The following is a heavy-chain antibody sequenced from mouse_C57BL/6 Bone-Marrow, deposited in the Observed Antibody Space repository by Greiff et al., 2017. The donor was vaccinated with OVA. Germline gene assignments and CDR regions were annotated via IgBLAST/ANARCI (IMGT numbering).Heavy chain of an antibody. J-gene: IGHJ3*01. CDR1: GYTFTSYG. D-gene: IGHD2-4*01. Sequence: QVQLQQSGAELVRPGSSVKLSCKASGYTFTSYGISWVKQRTGQGLEWIGEIYPRSGNTYYNEKFKGKATLTADKSSSTAYMELRSLTSEDSAVYFCARRNDYGFAYWGQGTLVTVSA. CDR3: ARRNDYGFAY. V-gene: IGHV1-81*01. CDR2: IYPRSGNT.